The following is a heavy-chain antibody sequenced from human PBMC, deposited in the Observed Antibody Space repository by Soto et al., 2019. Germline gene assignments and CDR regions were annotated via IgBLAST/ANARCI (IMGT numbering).Heavy chain of an antibody. CDR1: GCTFSSYA. CDR3: ARDMKAARLQDY. D-gene: IGHD6-6*01. J-gene: IGHJ4*02. Sequence: PGGSLRLSCAAAGCTFSSYAMHLGRPAPGKGLEWVAVISYDGSNKYYADSVKGRFTISRDNSKNTLYLQMNSLRAEDTAVYYCARDMKAARLQDYWGQGTLVTVSS. V-gene: IGHV3-30-3*01. CDR2: ISYDGSNK.